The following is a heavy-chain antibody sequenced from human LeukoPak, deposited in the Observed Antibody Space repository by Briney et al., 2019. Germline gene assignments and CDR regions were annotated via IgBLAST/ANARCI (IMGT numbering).Heavy chain of an antibody. CDR1: GFTFSSYG. J-gene: IGHJ6*03. D-gene: IGHD4-17*01. Sequence: PGRSLRLSCAASGFTFSSYGMHWVRQAPGKGLEWVAVIWYDGSNKYYADSVKGRFTISRDNSKNTLYLQMNSLRAEDTAVYYCATGLTPRDYVHYYYMAVCGKGTTVTVSS. CDR3: ATGLTPRDYVHYYYMAV. V-gene: IGHV3-33*01. CDR2: IWYDGSNK.